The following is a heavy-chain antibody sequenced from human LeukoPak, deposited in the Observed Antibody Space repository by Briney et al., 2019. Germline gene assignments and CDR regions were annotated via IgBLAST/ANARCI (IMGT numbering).Heavy chain of an antibody. CDR1: GYSFTSYW. Sequence: GESLKISCKGSGYSFTSYWIGWVRQMPGKGLEWMGIIYPGDSDARYSPSFQGQATMSADKSISTVYLQWSSLKASDTATYYCARHDTVTSTDCWGQGTLVTVSS. V-gene: IGHV5-51*01. CDR3: ARHDTVTSTDC. J-gene: IGHJ4*02. CDR2: IYPGDSDA. D-gene: IGHD4-17*01.